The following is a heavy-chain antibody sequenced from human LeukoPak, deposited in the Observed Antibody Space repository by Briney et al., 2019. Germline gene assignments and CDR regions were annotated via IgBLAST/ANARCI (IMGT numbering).Heavy chain of an antibody. V-gene: IGHV4-59*01. J-gene: IGHJ5*01. CDR1: GGSISGYF. CDR2: IYYTGAA. D-gene: IGHD4-17*01. Sequence: SETLSLTCTVSGGSISGYFWSWIRQPPGEGLQFIGYIYYTGAASYNPSLNSRVSMSVDTSKNQFSLKVSSVTAADTAVYYCAKFATVTAPNWLDFWGQGILVTVSS. CDR3: AKFATVTAPNWLDF.